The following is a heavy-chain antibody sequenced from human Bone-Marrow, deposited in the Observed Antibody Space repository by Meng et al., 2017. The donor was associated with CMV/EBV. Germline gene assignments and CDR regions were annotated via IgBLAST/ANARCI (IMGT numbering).Heavy chain of an antibody. CDR1: GLTFSGYS. D-gene: IGHD5-24*01. J-gene: IGHJ4*02. CDR2: ISSSSTYI. Sequence: SAASGLTFSGYSMNWGRQAPGKGLQWVSAISSSSTYIYYADSVQGRFTISRDNARNSLYLQMNSLRVEDTAVYYCARSGDGYSPGDYWGQGTLVTVSS. CDR3: ARSGDGYSPGDY. V-gene: IGHV3-21*01.